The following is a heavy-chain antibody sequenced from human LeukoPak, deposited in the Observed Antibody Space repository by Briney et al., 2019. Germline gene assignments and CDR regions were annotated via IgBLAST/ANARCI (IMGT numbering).Heavy chain of an antibody. Sequence: KPSETLSLTCAVYGGSFSGYYWSWIRQPPGKGLEWIGEINHSGSTNYNPSLKSRVTISVGTSKNQFSLTLSSVTAADTAVYYCAREPRSPGGRGRPFDFWGQGTLVTVSS. CDR3: AREPRSPGGRGRPFDF. V-gene: IGHV4-34*01. CDR2: INHSGST. D-gene: IGHD2-15*01. J-gene: IGHJ4*02. CDR1: GGSFSGYY.